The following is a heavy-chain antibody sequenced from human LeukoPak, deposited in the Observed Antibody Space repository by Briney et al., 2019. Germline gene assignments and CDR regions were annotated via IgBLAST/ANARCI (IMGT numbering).Heavy chain of an antibody. J-gene: IGHJ4*02. Sequence: PGGSLRLSCAVSGFTVSDSYMTWVRQAPGKGLEWVSVIYRGGATYYAESVEGRFTISRDNSKNTLYLQMNSLRAEDTAVYYCAKDRDLLTGNYFDYWGQGTLVTVSS. D-gene: IGHD3-9*01. CDR2: IYRGGAT. V-gene: IGHV3-53*05. CDR3: AKDRDLLTGNYFDY. CDR1: GFTVSDSY.